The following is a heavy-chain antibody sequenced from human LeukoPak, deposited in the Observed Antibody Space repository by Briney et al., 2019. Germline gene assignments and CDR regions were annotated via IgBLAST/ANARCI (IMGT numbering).Heavy chain of an antibody. D-gene: IGHD2-15*01. Sequence: GRSLRLSCAASGFTFSSYAMHWVRQAPGKGLEWVAVISYDGSNKYYADSVEGRFTISRDNSKNTLYLQMNSLRAEDTAVYYCARAEDIVVVVAAVPFDYWGQGTLVTVSS. CDR3: ARAEDIVVVVAAVPFDY. CDR1: GFTFSSYA. V-gene: IGHV3-30*01. CDR2: ISYDGSNK. J-gene: IGHJ4*02.